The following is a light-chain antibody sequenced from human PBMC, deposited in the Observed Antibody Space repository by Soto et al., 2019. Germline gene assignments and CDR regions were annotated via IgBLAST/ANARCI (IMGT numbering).Light chain of an antibody. V-gene: IGLV1-44*01. CDR2: SNN. Sequence: SVLTQPPSASGTPRQRDTISCSGSSSNIGSNPVNWYQQLPGTAPKLLIYSNNQRPSGVPDRFSGSKSGTSASLAISGLQSEDEADYYCAAWDDSLNGYVFGTGTKVTVL. CDR1: SSNIGSNP. J-gene: IGLJ1*01. CDR3: AAWDDSLNGYV.